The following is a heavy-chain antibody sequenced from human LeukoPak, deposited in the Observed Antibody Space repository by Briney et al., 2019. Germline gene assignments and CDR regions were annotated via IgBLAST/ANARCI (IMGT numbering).Heavy chain of an antibody. J-gene: IGHJ4*02. CDR2: ISNSGGIT. V-gene: IGHV3-23*01. CDR1: GLTFDIYS. D-gene: IGHD3-22*01. CDR3: AKRGVVIRVILVGFHKEAYYFDS. Sequence: GGSLRLSCEASGLTFDIYSMSWVRQAPGKGLEWVADISNSGGITMYADSVKGRFTISRDNSKNTLHLQMNRLRAEDTAVYFCAKRGVVIRVILVGFHKEAYYFDSWGQGALVTVSS.